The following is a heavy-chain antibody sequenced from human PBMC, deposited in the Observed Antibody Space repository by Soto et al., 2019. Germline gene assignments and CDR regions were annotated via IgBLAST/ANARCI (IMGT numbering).Heavy chain of an antibody. CDR1: GGSISSYY. J-gene: IGHJ5*02. D-gene: IGHD5-18*01. Sequence: SETRSLTCTVSGGSISSYYWSWIRQPPGKGLEWIGYIYYSGSTNYNPSLKSRVTISVDTSKNQFSLKLSSVTAADTAVYYCARGGYLNWFDPWGQGTLVTVSS. CDR3: ARGGYLNWFDP. CDR2: IYYSGST. V-gene: IGHV4-59*01.